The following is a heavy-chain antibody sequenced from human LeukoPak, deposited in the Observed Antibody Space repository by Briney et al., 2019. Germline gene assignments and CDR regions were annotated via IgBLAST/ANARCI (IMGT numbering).Heavy chain of an antibody. CDR1: GGSISSSSYY. J-gene: IGHJ5*02. CDR2: IYYSVST. CDR3: ARGLLLWFGESSPHNWFDP. V-gene: IGHV4-39*01. D-gene: IGHD3-10*01. Sequence: SETLSLTCTVSGGSISSSSYYWGWIRQPPGKGLEWIGSIYYSVSTYYNPSLKSRVTISVDTSKNQFSLKLSSVTAADTAVYYCARGLLLWFGESSPHNWFDPRGQGTLVTVSS.